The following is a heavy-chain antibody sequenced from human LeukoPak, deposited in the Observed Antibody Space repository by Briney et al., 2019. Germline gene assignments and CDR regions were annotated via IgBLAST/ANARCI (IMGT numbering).Heavy chain of an antibody. CDR2: VGSNGLST. J-gene: IGHJ5*02. CDR3: AKDRAIGSYWFSWFDP. Sequence: PGGSLRLSCTSSGFTFTKYAMTWVRQAPGKGLEWVSAVGSNGLSTYYSDSVKGRFTVSRDNSKNTLYLQMNSLRAEDTAIYYCAKDRAIGSYWFSWFDPWGQGTLVTVSS. CDR1: GFTFTKYA. V-gene: IGHV3-23*01. D-gene: IGHD1-26*01.